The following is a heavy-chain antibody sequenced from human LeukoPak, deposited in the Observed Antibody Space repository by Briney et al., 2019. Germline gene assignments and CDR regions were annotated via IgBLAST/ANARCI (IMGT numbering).Heavy chain of an antibody. CDR1: GYSFTSYW. V-gene: IGHV5-51*01. Sequence: GESLQISCQGSGYSFTSYWIGWVRQQPGKGLEWMGIIFPGDSDTRYSPSFQGQVTISADKSISTAYLQWSSLKASDTAMYYCARRLTYDSRAYYCLDYWGQGTLVTVSS. CDR2: IFPGDSDT. J-gene: IGHJ4*02. CDR3: ARRLTYDSRAYYCLDY. D-gene: IGHD3-22*01.